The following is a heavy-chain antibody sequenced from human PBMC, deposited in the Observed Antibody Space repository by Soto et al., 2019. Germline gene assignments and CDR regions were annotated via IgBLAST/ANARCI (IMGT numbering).Heavy chain of an antibody. Sequence: ASVKVSCKASGYTFSSYAMHWVRQAPGQRLEWMGWINAGYGNTKSSQKFQDRVTISRDTSASTAYMELTRLRSEDTAVYYCATDTGDGTFDFWGQGTLVTVSS. V-gene: IGHV1-3*01. CDR3: ATDTGDGTFDF. D-gene: IGHD7-27*01. CDR1: GYTFSSYA. CDR2: INAGYGNT. J-gene: IGHJ4*02.